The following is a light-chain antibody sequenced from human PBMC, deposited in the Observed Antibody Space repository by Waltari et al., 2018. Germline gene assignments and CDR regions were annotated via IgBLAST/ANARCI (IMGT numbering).Light chain of an antibody. CDR1: NIGRKS. J-gene: IGLJ3*02. CDR3: QVWDDVTDSGV. V-gene: IGLV3-21*04. CDR2: YDS. Sequence: YVLTQPPSVSVDPGKTARLTCGGANIGRKSVIWYQQKPGQPPVLVMFYDSDRPSEIPERFSGSNSGNTATLTISWVEAGDEADYHCQVWDDVTDSGVFGGGTKLTVL.